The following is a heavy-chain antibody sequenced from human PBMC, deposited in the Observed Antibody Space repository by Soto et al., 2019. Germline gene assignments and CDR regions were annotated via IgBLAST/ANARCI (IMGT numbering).Heavy chain of an antibody. Sequence: SETLSLTCTVSGCSISSSNNYYWGWIRQPPGKGLEWIGSIYYSGSTYYNPSLKSRVTISIDTSKNQFSLKLSSVTAADTAVYYCASSRVDYYDSSGYWNWFDPWGQGTLVTVSS. CDR3: ASSRVDYYDSSGYWNWFDP. D-gene: IGHD3-22*01. CDR1: GCSISSSNNYY. V-gene: IGHV4-39*01. CDR2: IYYSGST. J-gene: IGHJ5*02.